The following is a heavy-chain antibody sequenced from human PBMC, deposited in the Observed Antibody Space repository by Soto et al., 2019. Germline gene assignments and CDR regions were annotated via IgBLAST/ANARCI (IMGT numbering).Heavy chain of an antibody. J-gene: IGHJ5*02. CDR1: GGSISSSNC. CDR3: PTLVEESSSSGNWFDP. V-gene: IGHV4-4*02. CDR2: IYHSGST. Sequence: SETLSLTCAVSGGSISSSNCSSCVRQIPGKGLEWIGEIYHSGSTHYNPYIKSRVTISVDKSKNKFTRKLSAVTAADPAVYYCPTLVEESSSSGNWFDPWGQGTMVTV. D-gene: IGHD6-6*01.